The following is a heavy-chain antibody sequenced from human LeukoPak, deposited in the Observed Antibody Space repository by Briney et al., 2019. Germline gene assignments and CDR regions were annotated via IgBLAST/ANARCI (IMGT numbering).Heavy chain of an antibody. CDR3: AKEGSGFGEFNY. Sequence: ASVKVSCKASGNTFTNYDINWVRQATGQGLEWMGWMSPNSGNTGYAQKFQGRVTMTRNTSISTAYMELSSLRPEDTAMYYCAKEGSGFGEFNYWGQGTLVTVSS. CDR1: GNTFTNYD. D-gene: IGHD3-10*01. V-gene: IGHV1-8*02. J-gene: IGHJ4*02. CDR2: MSPNSGNT.